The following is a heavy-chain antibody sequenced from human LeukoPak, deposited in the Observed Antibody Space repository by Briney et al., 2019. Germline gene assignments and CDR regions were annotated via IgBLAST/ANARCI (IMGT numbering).Heavy chain of an antibody. CDR2: IYYTGNT. Sequence: SETLSLTCNVSGTSMNNYRWSWIRQPPGTGLEWIGNIYYTGNTNYNPSLKSRVSISVDTSKSQFSLTLRSVSAADTAVYYCARRPYYYDTSNPAYYYYMDVWGKGTTVTVSS. D-gene: IGHD3-22*01. V-gene: IGHV4-59*08. CDR1: GTSMNNYR. J-gene: IGHJ6*03. CDR3: ARRPYYYDTSNPAYYYYMDV.